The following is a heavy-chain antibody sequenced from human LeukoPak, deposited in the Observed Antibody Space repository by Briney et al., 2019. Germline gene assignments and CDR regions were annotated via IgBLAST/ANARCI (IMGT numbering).Heavy chain of an antibody. V-gene: IGHV1-18*01. CDR3: ARGRYCTNGVCYTSDY. Sequence: ASVKVSCKASGYTFTSYGISWVRQAPGQGGEWMGWISAYNGNTNYAQKLQGRVTMTTDTSTRTAYMELRSLRSDDTAVYYCARGRYCTNGVCYTSDYWGQGTLVTVSS. CDR1: GYTFTSYG. D-gene: IGHD2-8*01. J-gene: IGHJ4*02. CDR2: ISAYNGNT.